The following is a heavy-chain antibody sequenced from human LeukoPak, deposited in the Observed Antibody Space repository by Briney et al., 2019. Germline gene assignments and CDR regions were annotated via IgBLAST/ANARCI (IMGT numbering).Heavy chain of an antibody. CDR2: IDPSDSYT. CDR1: GYSFTSYW. V-gene: IGHV5-10-1*01. Sequence: GESLKISCKGSGYSFTSYWISWVRQMPGKGLEWMGRIDPSDSYTKYSPSFQGHVTISGDESISTAYQQWSSLKASDTAMYYCARHFLGELPDMDVWGQGTTVTVSS. J-gene: IGHJ6*02. CDR3: ARHFLGELPDMDV. D-gene: IGHD1-26*01.